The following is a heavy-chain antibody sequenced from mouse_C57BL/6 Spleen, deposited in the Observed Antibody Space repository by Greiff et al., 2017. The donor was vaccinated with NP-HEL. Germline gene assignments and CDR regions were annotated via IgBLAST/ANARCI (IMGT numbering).Heavy chain of an antibody. CDR3: ARDSYYYGSSPRYFDV. CDR1: GFSLTSYG. D-gene: IGHD1-1*01. V-gene: IGHV2-2*01. CDR2: IWSGGST. J-gene: IGHJ1*03. Sequence: VQLQQSGPGLVQPSQSLSITCTVSGFSLTSYGVHWVRQSPGKGLEWLGVIWSGGSTDYNAAFISRLSISKDNSKSQVFFKMNSLQADDTAIYYCARDSYYYGSSPRYFDVWGTGTTVTVSS.